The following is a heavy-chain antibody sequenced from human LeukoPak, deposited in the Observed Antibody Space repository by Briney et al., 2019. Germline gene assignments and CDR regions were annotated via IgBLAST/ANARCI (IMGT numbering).Heavy chain of an antibody. CDR3: AREGGSSWHEGPRNFDY. J-gene: IGHJ4*02. CDR1: GGSISTYH. V-gene: IGHV4-59*01. D-gene: IGHD6-13*01. Sequence: SETLSLTCTVSGGSISTYHWSWIRQPPGRGLEWGGYIYYSGDTKQNPSLNSRATISVDTSKNQFSLKLKSVAAADTAVYYCAREGGSSWHEGPRNFDYWGQGTLVTVSS. CDR2: IYYSGDT.